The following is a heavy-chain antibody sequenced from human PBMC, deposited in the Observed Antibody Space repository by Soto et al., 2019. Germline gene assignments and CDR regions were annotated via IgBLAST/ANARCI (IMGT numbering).Heavy chain of an antibody. Sequence: SETLSLTCTVSGDSIISSDFYWGWVRQPPGKGLEWTGSIFYLGSSYYNPSLKSRVTMSVDTSKNQFSLRLRSVTAADTALYFCARHSLALRKNNWFDPWGQGIMVTVS. CDR3: ARHSLALRKNNWFDP. V-gene: IGHV4-39*01. CDR2: IFYLGSS. CDR1: GDSIISSDFY. J-gene: IGHJ5*02. D-gene: IGHD3-3*02.